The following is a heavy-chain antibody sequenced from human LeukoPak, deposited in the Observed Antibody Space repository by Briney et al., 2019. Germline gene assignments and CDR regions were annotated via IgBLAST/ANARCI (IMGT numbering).Heavy chain of an antibody. D-gene: IGHD3-10*01. CDR1: GGSFSGYY. CDR3: ASGRPSRITMVRGEGPNYFDY. Sequence: SETLSLTCAVYGGSFSGYYWSWIRQPPGKGLEWIGEINHSGSTNYNPSLKSRVTISVDTSKNQFSLKLSSVTAADTAVYYCASGRPSRITMVRGEGPNYFDYWGQGTLVTVSS. CDR2: INHSGST. V-gene: IGHV4-34*01. J-gene: IGHJ4*02.